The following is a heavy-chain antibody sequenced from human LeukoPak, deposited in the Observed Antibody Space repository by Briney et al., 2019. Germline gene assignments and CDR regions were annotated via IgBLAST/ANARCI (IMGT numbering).Heavy chain of an antibody. D-gene: IGHD3-10*01. V-gene: IGHV3-23*01. J-gene: IGHJ4*02. Sequence: GGSLRLSCAASGFTFSSFAMSWVRQAPGKGLEWVSGIGGSGVSTYYADSVKGRFTISRDNSKSTLYLQVNSLRAEDTAIYYCAKDVAGVRGVRGGFDYWDQGTLVTVSS. CDR3: AKDVAGVRGVRGGFDY. CDR1: GFTFSSFA. CDR2: IGGSGVST.